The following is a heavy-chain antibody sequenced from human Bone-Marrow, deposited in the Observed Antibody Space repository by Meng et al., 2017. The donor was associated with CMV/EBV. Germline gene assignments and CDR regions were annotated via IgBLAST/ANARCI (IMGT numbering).Heavy chain of an antibody. Sequence: ASVKVSCKASGYTFTSYYMHWVRQAPGQGLEWMGIINPSGGSTSYAQKFQGRVTMTRDTSTSTVYMELSSLRSEDTAVYYCARAEYYYDFWSGYYNYYYGMDVWGQGTTVTVSS. CDR2: INPSGGST. D-gene: IGHD3-3*01. J-gene: IGHJ6*02. V-gene: IGHV1-46*01. CDR1: GYTFTSYY. CDR3: ARAEYYYDFWSGYYNYYYGMDV.